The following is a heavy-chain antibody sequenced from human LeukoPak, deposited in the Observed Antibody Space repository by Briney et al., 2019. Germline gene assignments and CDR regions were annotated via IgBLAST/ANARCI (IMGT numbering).Heavy chain of an antibody. CDR1: GFTFSSYA. V-gene: IGHV3-30-3*01. CDR3: ARDYDFWSGYNDAFDI. Sequence: GGSLRLSCAASGFTFSSYAMHWVRQAPGKGLEWVAVISYDGSNKYYADSVKGRFTISRDNSKNTLYLQMNSLRAEDTAVYYCARDYDFWSGYNDAFDIWGQGTMVTVSS. CDR2: ISYDGSNK. J-gene: IGHJ3*02. D-gene: IGHD3-3*01.